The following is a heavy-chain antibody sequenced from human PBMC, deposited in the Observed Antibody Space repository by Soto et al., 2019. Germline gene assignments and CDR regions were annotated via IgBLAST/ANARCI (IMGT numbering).Heavy chain of an antibody. J-gene: IGHJ5*01. Sequence: ASVKVSCKASGYTFTGYYMHWVRQAPGQGLEWMGWINPNSGGTNYAQKFQGRVTMTRDTSISTAYMELSRLRSDDTAVYYCARVLGIPAAIPRFDSWGEGTLVTVSS. V-gene: IGHV1-2*02. CDR3: ARVLGIPAAIPRFDS. CDR2: INPNSGGT. CDR1: GYTFTGYY. D-gene: IGHD2-2*02.